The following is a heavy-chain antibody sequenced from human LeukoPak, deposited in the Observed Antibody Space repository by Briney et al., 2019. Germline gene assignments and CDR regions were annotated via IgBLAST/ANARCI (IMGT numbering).Heavy chain of an antibody. CDR1: GYTFTSYY. CDR3: ARLEYCTNGVCYTIDY. D-gene: IGHD2-8*01. V-gene: IGHV1-2*02. J-gene: IGHJ4*02. CDR2: INPNSGGT. Sequence: ASVKVSCKASGYTFTSYYMHWVRQAPGQGLEWMGWINPNSGGTNYAQKFQGRVTMTRDTSISTAYMELSRLRSDDTAVCYCARLEYCTNGVCYTIDYWGQGTLVTVSS.